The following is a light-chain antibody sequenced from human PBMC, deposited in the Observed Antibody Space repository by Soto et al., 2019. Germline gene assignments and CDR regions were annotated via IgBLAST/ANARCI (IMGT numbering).Light chain of an antibody. V-gene: IGKV3-15*01. J-gene: IGKJ5*01. Sequence: EIVLTQSPGTLSLSPGERATLSCRASQKILSRLAWYQHKPGQVPRVLIYDTSIRAAGVPARFSGSGSGTDFTLTISSLQSDDSAVYYCQQYYTWRSITFGQGTRLEI. CDR1: QKILSR. CDR3: QQYYTWRSIT. CDR2: DTS.